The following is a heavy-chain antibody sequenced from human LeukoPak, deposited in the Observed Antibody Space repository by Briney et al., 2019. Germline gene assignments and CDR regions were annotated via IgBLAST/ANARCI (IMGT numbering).Heavy chain of an antibody. D-gene: IGHD3-10*01. CDR2: IFYSGST. V-gene: IGHV4-39*07. CDR3: AKSNGYGLVDI. Sequence: SETLSLTCTVSGASISSYYWGWIRQPPGKGLEWIGNIFYSGSTYYSPSLRSRVTISLDTSRNQFSLKLNSVTAADTAVYYCAKSNGYGLVDIWGQGTMVTVSS. J-gene: IGHJ3*02. CDR1: GASISSYY.